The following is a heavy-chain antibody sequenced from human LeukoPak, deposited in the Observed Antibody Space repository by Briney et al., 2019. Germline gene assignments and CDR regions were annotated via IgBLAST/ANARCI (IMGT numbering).Heavy chain of an antibody. Sequence: GGSLRLSCAASGFTFSNYWMSWVRQAPGKGLEWVANIKQDGSEKYYVDSVKGRFTISRDNAKNSLYLQMNSLRAEDTAVYYCARVWSGSYYLNGGYFQHWGQGTLVTVSS. CDR3: ARVWSGSYYLNGGYFQH. D-gene: IGHD1-26*01. CDR1: GFTFSNYW. J-gene: IGHJ1*01. CDR2: IKQDGSEK. V-gene: IGHV3-7*03.